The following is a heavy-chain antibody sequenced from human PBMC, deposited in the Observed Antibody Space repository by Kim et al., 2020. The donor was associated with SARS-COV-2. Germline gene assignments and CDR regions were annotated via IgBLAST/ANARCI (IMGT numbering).Heavy chain of an antibody. CDR1: GFTFSSYA. J-gene: IGHJ4*02. D-gene: IGHD6-13*01. CDR2: ISYDGSNK. CDR3: ARDRIWAPSSSWYGWGEFDY. Sequence: GGSLRLSCAASGFTFSSYAMHWVRQAPGKGLEWVAVISYDGSNKYYADSVKGRFTISRDNSKNTLYLQMNSLRAEDTAVYYCARDRIWAPSSSWYGWGEFDYWGQGTLVTVSS. V-gene: IGHV3-30*04.